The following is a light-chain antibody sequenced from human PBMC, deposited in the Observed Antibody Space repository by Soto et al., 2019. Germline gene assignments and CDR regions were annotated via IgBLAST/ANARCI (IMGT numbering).Light chain of an antibody. CDR1: QSVSSY. CDR2: DAS. V-gene: IGKV3-11*01. J-gene: IGKJ2*01. Sequence: DIVLTQSPATLSLSPGDRATLSCRASQSVSSYLAWYQQKPGQAPRLLIYDASNRATGIPARFSGSGSGTDFTLTISSLEPEDSAVYYCQQRSNWLYTFGQGTKLEIK. CDR3: QQRSNWLYT.